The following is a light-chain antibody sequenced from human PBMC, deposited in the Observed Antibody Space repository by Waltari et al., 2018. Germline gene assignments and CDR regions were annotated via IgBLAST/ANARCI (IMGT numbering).Light chain of an antibody. J-gene: IGKJ1*01. CDR2: GAS. CDR1: QSVSRA. V-gene: IGKV3-20*01. Sequence: EIVLTQSPGTLSLSPGERVTLSCRASQSVSRALAWYQQKPGPAPRLLLYGASTRATGIPDRFSCSGSGTDFSLTISRLEPEDFAVYYGQHYVRLPGTFGQGTKVEIK. CDR3: QHYVRLPGT.